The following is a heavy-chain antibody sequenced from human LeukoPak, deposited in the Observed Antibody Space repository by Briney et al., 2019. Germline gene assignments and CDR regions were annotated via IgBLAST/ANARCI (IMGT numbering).Heavy chain of an antibody. CDR2: IYSGGST. V-gene: IGHV3-53*01. Sequence: GGSLRLSCAASGVTVSSNYMSWVRQAPGKGLEWISVIYSGGSTYYADSVKGRFTISRYTSKSTLYLQMNSLRAEDTAVYYCARDVFSNDAFDIWGQGTMVTVSS. CDR1: GVTVSSNY. CDR3: ARDVFSNDAFDI. J-gene: IGHJ3*02. D-gene: IGHD3-3*02.